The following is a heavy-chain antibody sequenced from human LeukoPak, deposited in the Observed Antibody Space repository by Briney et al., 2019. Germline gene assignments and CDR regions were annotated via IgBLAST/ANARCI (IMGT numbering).Heavy chain of an antibody. D-gene: IGHD3-3*01. Sequence: GASVKVSCKASGGTFSSYAISWVRQAPGQGLEWMGRIIPIFGTANYAQKFQGRVTITTDESTSTAYMELSSLRSEDTAVYYCARGYYDFWSGYSSGGIWGQGTLVTVSS. V-gene: IGHV1-69*05. CDR1: GGTFSSYA. CDR3: ARGYYDFWSGYSSGGI. J-gene: IGHJ4*02. CDR2: IIPIFGTA.